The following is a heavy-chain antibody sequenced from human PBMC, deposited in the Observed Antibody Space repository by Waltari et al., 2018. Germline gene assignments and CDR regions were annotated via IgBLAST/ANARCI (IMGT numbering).Heavy chain of an antibody. CDR1: GFTFSSYA. J-gene: IGHJ4*02. Sequence: EVQLLESGGGLVQPGGSLRLSCAASGFTFSSYAMGWVRQAPGKGLEWVSAISGSGGSTYYADSVKGRFTISRDNSKNTLYLQMNSLRAEDTAVYYCAKGRGYSSGLADYWGQGTLVTVSS. CDR2: ISGSGGST. V-gene: IGHV3-23*01. D-gene: IGHD6-19*01. CDR3: AKGRGYSSGLADY.